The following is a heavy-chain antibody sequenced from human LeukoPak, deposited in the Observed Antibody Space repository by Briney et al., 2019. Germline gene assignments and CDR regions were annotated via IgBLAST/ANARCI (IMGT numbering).Heavy chain of an antibody. CDR3: AKDRYYYDSSGYYRGQYYFDY. CDR2: ISGSGGST. V-gene: IGHV3-23*01. Sequence: GGSLRRSCAASGFTFSSYAMSWVRQAPGKGLEWVSAISGSGGSTYYADSVKGRFTISRDNSKNTLYLQMNSLRAEDTAVYYCAKDRYYYDSSGYYRGQYYFDYWGQGTLVTVSS. J-gene: IGHJ4*02. D-gene: IGHD3-22*01. CDR1: GFTFSSYA.